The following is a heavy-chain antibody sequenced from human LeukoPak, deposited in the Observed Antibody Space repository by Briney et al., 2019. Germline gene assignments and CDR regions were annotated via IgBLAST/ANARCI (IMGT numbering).Heavy chain of an antibody. V-gene: IGHV4-34*01. Sequence: SETLSLTCAVYGGSFSGYYWSWIRQPPGKGLEWIGEINHSGSTYYNPSLKSRVTISVDTSKNQFSLKLSSVTAADTAVYYCAREDYSNYFDYWGQGTLVTVSS. CDR3: AREDYSNYFDY. D-gene: IGHD4-11*01. CDR2: INHSGST. J-gene: IGHJ4*02. CDR1: GGSFSGYY.